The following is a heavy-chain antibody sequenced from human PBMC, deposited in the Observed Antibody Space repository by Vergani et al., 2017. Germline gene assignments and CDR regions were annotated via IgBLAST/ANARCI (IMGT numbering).Heavy chain of an antibody. CDR1: GFPFSSYS. CDR2: ISSSSSYI. D-gene: IGHD5-18*01. J-gene: IGHJ4*02. V-gene: IGHV3-21*01. CDR3: ARSDVDTSGLDY. Sequence: EVQLVESGGGLVKPGGSLRLSCAASGFPFSSYSMNWVRQAPGKGLEWVSSISSSSSYIYYADSVKGRFTISRDNAKNSLYLQMNSLRAEDTAVYYCARSDVDTSGLDYWGQGTLVTVSS.